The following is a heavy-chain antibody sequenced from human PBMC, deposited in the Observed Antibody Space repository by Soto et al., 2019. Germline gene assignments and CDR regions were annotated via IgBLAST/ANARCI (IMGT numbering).Heavy chain of an antibody. CDR1: GFTFSSYA. D-gene: IGHD1-1*01. J-gene: IGHJ4*02. Sequence: QVQLVESGGGVVQPGRSLRLSSAASGFTFSSYAMHWVRQAPGKGLEWVAVISYDGSNKYYADSVKGRFTISRDNSKNTLYLQMNSLRAEDTAVYYCARTTTIDYWGQGTLVTVSS. V-gene: IGHV3-30-3*01. CDR3: ARTTTIDY. CDR2: ISYDGSNK.